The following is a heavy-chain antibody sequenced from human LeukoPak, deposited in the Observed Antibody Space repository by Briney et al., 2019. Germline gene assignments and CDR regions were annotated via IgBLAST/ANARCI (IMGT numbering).Heavy chain of an antibody. J-gene: IGHJ4*02. Sequence: SQTLSLTCTVSGGSISSGSYYWSWIRQPAGKGLEWSGRIYTSGSTNYNPSLKSRVTISVDTSKNQFSLKLSSVTAADTDVYYCARPRYVGYSGYDLGFDYWGQGTLVTVSS. CDR2: IYTSGST. CDR1: GGSISSGSYY. V-gene: IGHV4-61*02. D-gene: IGHD5-12*01. CDR3: ARPRYVGYSGYDLGFDY.